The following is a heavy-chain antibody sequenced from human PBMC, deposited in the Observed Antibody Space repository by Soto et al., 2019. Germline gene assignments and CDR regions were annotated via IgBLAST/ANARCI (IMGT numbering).Heavy chain of an antibody. CDR2: TRNKANSYTT. V-gene: IGHV3-72*01. J-gene: IGHJ4*02. CDR3: ATVSGSGSYYFDY. D-gene: IGHD1-26*01. CDR1: GFTFSDHY. Sequence: EVQLVESGGGLVQPGGSLRLSCAASGFTFSDHYMDWVRQAPGKGLEWVGRTRNKANSYTTEYAASVKGRFTISRDDSKNSLYLQMNSLKTEDTAVYYCATVSGSGSYYFDYWGKGTLVTVS.